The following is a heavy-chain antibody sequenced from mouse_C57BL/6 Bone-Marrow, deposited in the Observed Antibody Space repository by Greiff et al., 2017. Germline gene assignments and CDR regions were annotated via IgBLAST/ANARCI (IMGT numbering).Heavy chain of an antibody. CDR3: SEDSAVYYCAWGLYCYAMDY. V-gene: IGHV1-87*01. D-gene: IGHD6-5*01. CDR2: GQGLGWSG. Sequence: SGPELARPWASVKISCQAFYTFSRRVRFAIRDTNYWMQWVKQRPGQGLGWSGAIYPGNGDTSSNQKFKGKATLTAYKAASTAYMQLSSLTSEDSAVYYCAWGLYCYAMDYWGQGTSVTVSS. J-gene: IGHJ4*01. CDR1: YTFS.